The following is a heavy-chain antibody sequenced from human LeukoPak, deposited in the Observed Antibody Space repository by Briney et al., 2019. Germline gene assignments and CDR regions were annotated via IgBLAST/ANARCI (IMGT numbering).Heavy chain of an antibody. CDR1: GGSISSSSYY. Sequence: SETLSLTCTVSGGSISSSSYYWGWIRQPPGKGLEWIGSIYYSGSTYYNPSLKSRVTISVDTSKNQFSLKLSSVTAADTAVYYCTRENYFDYWGQGTLVTVSS. CDR2: IYYSGST. CDR3: TRENYFDY. V-gene: IGHV4-39*07. J-gene: IGHJ4*02.